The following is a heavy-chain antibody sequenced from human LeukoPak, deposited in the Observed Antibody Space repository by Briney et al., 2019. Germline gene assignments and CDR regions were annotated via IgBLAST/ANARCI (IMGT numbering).Heavy chain of an antibody. D-gene: IGHD3-3*01. CDR1: GGSISSGGYY. CDR3: ARATYYGHWFDP. V-gene: IGHV4-31*03. CDR2: IYYSGST. J-gene: IGHJ5*02. Sequence: SQTLSLTCTVSGGSISSGGYYWSWIRQHPGKGLEWIGYIYYSGSTYYNPSLKSRVTLSVDTSKNQFSLKLSSVTAADTAVYYCARATYYGHWFDPWGQGTLVTVSS.